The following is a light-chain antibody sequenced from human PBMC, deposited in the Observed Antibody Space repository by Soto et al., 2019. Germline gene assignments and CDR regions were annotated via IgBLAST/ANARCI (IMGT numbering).Light chain of an antibody. CDR1: QTVKTY. V-gene: IGKV3-11*01. CDR2: DAS. CDR3: RERSSWPPLT. Sequence: VLTQSPATLSLSPGERATLSCRASQTVKTYLAWYPPRPGQAPRLLIYDASKRTTGIPARFSGSGSGTDFTHTISSLEPEDFAVYYCRERSSWPPLTFGGGTKVEIK. J-gene: IGKJ4*01.